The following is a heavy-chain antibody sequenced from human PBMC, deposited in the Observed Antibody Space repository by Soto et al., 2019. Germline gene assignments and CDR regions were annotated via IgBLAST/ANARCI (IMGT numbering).Heavy chain of an antibody. V-gene: IGHV5-51*01. CDR3: ARRSSSWYLGRNWFDP. D-gene: IGHD6-13*01. Sequence: GESLTISCKGSGYSFTSYWIGWVRQMPGKGLEWMGIIYPGDSDTRYSPSFQGQVTISADKSISTAYLQWSSLKASDTAMYYCARRSSSWYLGRNWFDPWGQGTLVTVSS. CDR2: IYPGDSDT. J-gene: IGHJ5*02. CDR1: GYSFTSYW.